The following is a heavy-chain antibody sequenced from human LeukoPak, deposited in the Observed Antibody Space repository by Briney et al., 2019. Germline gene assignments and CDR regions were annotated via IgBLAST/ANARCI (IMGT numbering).Heavy chain of an antibody. CDR3: ARDSLPNGYRISGWFDP. CDR2: INNSGST. V-gene: IGHV4-34*01. J-gene: IGHJ5*02. Sequence: PPETLSLTCAVYGGSFSGYYWNWIRQPPGKGLEWIGEINNSGSTNYNPSLKSRVTISRDTSTNQFPLKLSSVTAADTAVYYCARDSLPNGYRISGWFDPWGQGTLVTVSS. D-gene: IGHD5-24*01. CDR1: GGSFSGYY.